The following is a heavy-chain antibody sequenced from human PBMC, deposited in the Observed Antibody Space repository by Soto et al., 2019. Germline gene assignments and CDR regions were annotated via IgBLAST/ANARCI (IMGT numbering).Heavy chain of an antibody. CDR2: INAGKGNT. Sequence: ASVKVSCKASGYTFTSYAMHWVRQAPGQRLEWMGWINAGKGNTKCSQKFQGRVTLTRDTSASTAYMELSSLSSEDTAVYYCARAGDDCSTTSCYMIDSWGQGTLVTVSS. D-gene: IGHD2-2*01. V-gene: IGHV1-3*01. CDR3: ARAGDDCSTTSCYMIDS. J-gene: IGHJ4*02. CDR1: GYTFTSYA.